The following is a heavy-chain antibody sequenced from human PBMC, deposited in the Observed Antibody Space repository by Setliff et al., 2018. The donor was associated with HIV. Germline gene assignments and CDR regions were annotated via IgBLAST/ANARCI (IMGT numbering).Heavy chain of an antibody. Sequence: PSETLSLTCTVSGDSASNSRYYWAWVRQRPERGLEWIGEVNHSGTTNYNTSLKSRVTISVDTSKNQFSLSLTSVTDADTAVYYCASRIYYYDTYRVLREEGFDPWGQGTLVTVSS. D-gene: IGHD3-22*01. CDR1: GDSASNSRYY. J-gene: IGHJ5*02. V-gene: IGHV4-39*01. CDR2: VNHSGTT. CDR3: ASRIYYYDTYRVLREEGFDP.